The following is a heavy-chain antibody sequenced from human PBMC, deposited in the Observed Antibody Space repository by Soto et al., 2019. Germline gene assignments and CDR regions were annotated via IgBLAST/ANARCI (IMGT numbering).Heavy chain of an antibody. CDR1: GFTSSNAH. J-gene: IGHJ4*02. V-gene: IGHV3-15*01. D-gene: IGHD3-16*01. CDR2: IRSKSDDGTT. CDR3: TSQPLFGGYSYYFDY. Sequence: GGSLRLSCVVSGFTSSNAHMSWVRQPPGKGLEWVGRIRSKSDDGTTAYAAPVKGRFTISRDDSKNTVYLQMNSLRTEDTAVYYCTSQPLFGGYSYYFDYWGQGALVTVSS.